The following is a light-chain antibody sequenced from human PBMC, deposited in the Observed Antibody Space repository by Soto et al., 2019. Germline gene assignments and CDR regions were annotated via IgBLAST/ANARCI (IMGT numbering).Light chain of an antibody. Sequence: QSVLTQPASVSGSPGQSITISCIGTNSDVGGHTLVSWYQQYPGKAPRPLINGGSERPSGVSDRFSGSKSGNTASLTISGLQAEDEADYYCCSYAGGRTYVFGTGTKLTVL. CDR1: NSDVGGHTL. J-gene: IGLJ1*01. CDR2: GGS. CDR3: CSYAGGRTYV. V-gene: IGLV2-23*01.